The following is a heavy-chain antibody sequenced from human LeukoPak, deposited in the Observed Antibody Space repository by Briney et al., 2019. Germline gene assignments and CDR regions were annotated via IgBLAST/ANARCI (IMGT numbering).Heavy chain of an antibody. D-gene: IGHD2-2*01. CDR3: ARNIVVVPAAMLGWFDP. CDR2: IIPIFGTA. CDR1: GGTFSSYA. Sequence: GSSVKVSCKASGGTFSSYAISWVRQAPGQGLEWMGGIIPIFGTANYAQKFQGRVTITADESTSTAYMELSSLRSEDTAVYYCARNIVVVPAAMLGWFDPWGQGTLVTVSS. J-gene: IGHJ5*02. V-gene: IGHV1-69*01.